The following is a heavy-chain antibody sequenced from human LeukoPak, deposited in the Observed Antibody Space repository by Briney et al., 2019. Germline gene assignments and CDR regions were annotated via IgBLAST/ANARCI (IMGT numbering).Heavy chain of an antibody. CDR3: ARSAYSSGWNRLDY. Sequence: SGGALRLSCAASGFTFSSYEMNWVRQAPGKGLEWVSYISSSGSTIYYADSVKGRFTISRDNAKNSLYLQMNSLRAEDTAVYYCARSAYSSGWNRLDYWGQGTLVTVSS. D-gene: IGHD6-19*01. J-gene: IGHJ4*02. V-gene: IGHV3-48*03. CDR1: GFTFSSYE. CDR2: ISSSGSTI.